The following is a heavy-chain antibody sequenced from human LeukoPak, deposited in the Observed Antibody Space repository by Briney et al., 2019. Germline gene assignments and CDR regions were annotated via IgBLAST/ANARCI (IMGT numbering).Heavy chain of an antibody. CDR3: AKESGYCSSTSCYAHLFDY. CDR1: GFTFSNYA. CDR2: IIGSGGDT. V-gene: IGHV3-23*01. D-gene: IGHD2-2*01. Sequence: PGGSLRLSCAASGFTFSNYAMSWVRQAPGKGLEWVSSIIGSGGDTYYADSVKGRFTISRDNSKNTLYLQMNSLRAEDTAVYYCAKESGYCSSTSCYAHLFDYWGQGTLVTVSS. J-gene: IGHJ4*02.